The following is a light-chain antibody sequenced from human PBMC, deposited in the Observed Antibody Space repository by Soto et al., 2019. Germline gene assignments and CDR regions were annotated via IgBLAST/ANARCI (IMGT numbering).Light chain of an antibody. J-gene: IGKJ1*01. V-gene: IGKV3-15*01. CDR3: QQYNNWPPWT. Sequence: EIVMTQSPATLSLSPGERATLSCRASQGVSSNLAWYQQKPGQAPRLLIYGASTRATGIPARFSGSGSGTEFTLTISSLQSEDFAVYYCQQYNNWPPWTFGQGTKVEIK. CDR2: GAS. CDR1: QGVSSN.